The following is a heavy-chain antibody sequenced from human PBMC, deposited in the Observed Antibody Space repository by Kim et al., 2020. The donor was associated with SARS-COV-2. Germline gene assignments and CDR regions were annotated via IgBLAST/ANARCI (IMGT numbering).Heavy chain of an antibody. V-gene: IGHV3-33*05. CDR3: ARDHEWVRCLLDY. J-gene: IGHJ4*02. D-gene: IGHD5-12*01. Sequence: GGSLRLSCAASGFTFSSYAMHWVRQAPGKGLEWVAVISYDGSNKYYVDSVKGRFTISRDDSRNTLYLQMNSLRAEDTAVYYCARDHEWVRCLLDYWGQGTLVTVYS. CDR2: ISYDGSNK. CDR1: GFTFSSYA.